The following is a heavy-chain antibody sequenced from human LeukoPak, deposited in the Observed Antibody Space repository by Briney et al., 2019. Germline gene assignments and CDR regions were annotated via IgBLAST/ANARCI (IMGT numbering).Heavy chain of an antibody. CDR1: GYTFTGYY. D-gene: IGHD3-3*01. J-gene: IGHJ3*02. Sequence: ASXKVSCKASGYTFTGYYMHWVRQAPGQGLEWMGWINPNSGGTNYAQKFKGRVTMTRDRSISKEYMEVSRLRAKETAVYCCARGRITIFGVVIKEKHDAFDIWGQGTTVTVSS. CDR2: INPNSGGT. V-gene: IGHV1-2*02. CDR3: ARGRITIFGVVIKEKHDAFDI.